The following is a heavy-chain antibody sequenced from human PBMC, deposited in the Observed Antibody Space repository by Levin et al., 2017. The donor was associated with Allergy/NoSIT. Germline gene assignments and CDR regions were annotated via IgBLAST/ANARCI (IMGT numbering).Heavy chain of an antibody. CDR3: AREKGYSSRWYADNWFDP. J-gene: IGHJ5*02. Sequence: GGSLRLSCAASGFTFSSYGMHWVRQAPGKGLEWVAVIWYDGSDTYYADSVKGRFTVSRDNSEDTLYLQMSSLRADDTAVYYCAREKGYSSRWYADNWFDPWGQGTLVTVSS. D-gene: IGHD6-13*01. V-gene: IGHV3-33*01. CDR2: IWYDGSDT. CDR1: GFTFSSYG.